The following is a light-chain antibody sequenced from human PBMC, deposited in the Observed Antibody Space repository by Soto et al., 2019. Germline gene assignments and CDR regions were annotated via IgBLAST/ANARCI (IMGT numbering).Light chain of an antibody. J-gene: IGLJ1*01. CDR1: SSDVGGYNY. V-gene: IGLV2-8*01. CDR2: EVN. Sequence: QSALTQPPSASGSPGQSVTISCTGTSSDVGGYNYVSWYQQYPGKVPKLMVYEVNNRPSGVPDRFSGSKSCNTASLTVSGLQAEDEADYYCTSYAGGNNVFGTGTKLTVL. CDR3: TSYAGGNNV.